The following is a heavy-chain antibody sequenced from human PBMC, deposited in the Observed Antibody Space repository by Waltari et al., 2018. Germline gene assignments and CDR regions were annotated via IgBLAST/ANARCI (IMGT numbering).Heavy chain of an antibody. CDR2: IWYDGSNK. V-gene: IGHV3-30*18. CDR1: GFTFSSYG. D-gene: IGHD6-13*01. CDR3: AKDATVAAAGIDY. J-gene: IGHJ4*02. Sequence: QVQLVESGGGVVQPGRSLRLSCAASGFTFSSYGMHWVRQAPGKGLEWVAVIWYDGSNKYYADSVKCRFTISRDNSKNTLYLQMNSLRAEDTAMYYCAKDATVAAAGIDYWGQGTLVTVSS.